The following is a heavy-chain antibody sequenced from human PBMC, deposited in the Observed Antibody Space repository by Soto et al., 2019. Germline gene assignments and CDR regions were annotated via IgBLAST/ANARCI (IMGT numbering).Heavy chain of an antibody. CDR3: ARPMIVAWGLDAFDI. Sequence: PGGSLRLSCAASGFTFSSYSMNWVRQAPGKGLEWVSSISSSSSYIYYADSVKGRFTISRDNAKNSLYLQMNSLRAEDTAVYYCARPMIVAWGLDAFDIWGQGTMVTVSS. CDR2: ISSSSSYI. V-gene: IGHV3-21*01. D-gene: IGHD3-22*01. CDR1: GFTFSSYS. J-gene: IGHJ3*02.